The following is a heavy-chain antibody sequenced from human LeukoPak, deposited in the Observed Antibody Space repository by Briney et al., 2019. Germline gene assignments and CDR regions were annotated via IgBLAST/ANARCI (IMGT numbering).Heavy chain of an antibody. CDR2: IRSKPNSYAT. Sequence: GGSLRLSCAASGFTFSDSAFHWVRQASGKGLEWVGRIRSKPNSYATAYTASVKGRFTISRDDSKNTAYLQMNSLNTEDTAMYYCTRHHIGATPFDYWGQGTLVTVSS. CDR1: GFTFSDSA. V-gene: IGHV3-73*01. D-gene: IGHD4/OR15-4a*01. CDR3: TRHHIGATPFDY. J-gene: IGHJ4*02.